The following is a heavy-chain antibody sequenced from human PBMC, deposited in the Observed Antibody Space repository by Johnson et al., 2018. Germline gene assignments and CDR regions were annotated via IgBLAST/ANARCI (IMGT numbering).Heavy chain of an antibody. CDR3: ARGGYYDSSGTTYYYYYYMDV. D-gene: IGHD3-22*01. CDR1: GFTFSSYW. CDR2: INSDGSST. J-gene: IGHJ6*03. V-gene: IGHV3-74*01. Sequence: VQLQESGGGLVQPGGSLRLSCAASGFTFSSYWMHWVRQAPGKGLVWVSRINSDGSSTSYADSVKGRFTIPRDNAQNTLYLQMNSLRAEDTAVYYCARGGYYDSSGTTYYYYYYMDVWGKGTTVTVSS.